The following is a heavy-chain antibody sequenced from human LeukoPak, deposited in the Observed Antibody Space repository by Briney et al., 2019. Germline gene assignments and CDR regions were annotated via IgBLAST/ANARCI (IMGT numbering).Heavy chain of an antibody. CDR3: AKDGGASGYSYAFDY. Sequence: GGSLRLSCAASGFTFDDYAMHWVRQAPGKGLEWVSGISWNSLSIGYADSVKGRFTISRDNAKNSLYLQMNSLRAEDTALYYCAKDGGASGYSYAFDYWGQGTLVTVSP. J-gene: IGHJ4*02. V-gene: IGHV3-9*01. CDR1: GFTFDDYA. CDR2: ISWNSLSI. D-gene: IGHD5-18*01.